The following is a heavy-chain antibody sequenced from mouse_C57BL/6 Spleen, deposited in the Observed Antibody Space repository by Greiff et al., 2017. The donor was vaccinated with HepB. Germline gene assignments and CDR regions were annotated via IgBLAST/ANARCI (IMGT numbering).Heavy chain of an antibody. Sequence: QVQLQQSGAELVRPGASVTLSCKASGYTFTDYEMHWVKQTPVHGLEWIGAIDPETGGTAYNQKFKGKAILTADKSSSTAYMELRSLTSEDSAVYYCTRLDGNSPFAYWGQGTLVTVSA. J-gene: IGHJ3*01. CDR2: IDPETGGT. CDR3: TRLDGNSPFAY. CDR1: GYTFTDYE. V-gene: IGHV1-15*01. D-gene: IGHD2-1*01.